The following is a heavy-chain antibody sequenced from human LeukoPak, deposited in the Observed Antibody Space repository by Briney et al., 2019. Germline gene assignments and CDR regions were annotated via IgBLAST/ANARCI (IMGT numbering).Heavy chain of an antibody. D-gene: IGHD6-19*01. Sequence: GGSLRLSCAASGFTFSDYSMNWVRQAPGKGLEWVSYISFSVNTKYYGDSVKGRFTISRDNTKNSLYLHMDSLRAEDTAVYYCARGAYSSGWAYFDHWGQGTLVTVSS. CDR1: GFTFSDYS. J-gene: IGHJ4*02. CDR3: ARGAYSSGWAYFDH. CDR2: ISFSVNTK. V-gene: IGHV3-48*04.